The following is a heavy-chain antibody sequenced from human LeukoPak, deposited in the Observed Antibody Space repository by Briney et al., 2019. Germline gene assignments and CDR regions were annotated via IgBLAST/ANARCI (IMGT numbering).Heavy chain of an antibody. CDR2: ISAYNGNT. J-gene: IGHJ1*01. V-gene: IGHV1-18*01. Sequence: ASVKVSCKASGYTFTSYGISWVRQAPGQGLEWMGWISAYNGNTNYAQKLQGRVTMTTDTSTSTAYMELRSLRSDDTAVYYCARITSGLFYRGAEYFQHWGQGTLVTVSS. D-gene: IGHD6-25*01. CDR3: ARITSGLFYRGAEYFQH. CDR1: GYTFTSYG.